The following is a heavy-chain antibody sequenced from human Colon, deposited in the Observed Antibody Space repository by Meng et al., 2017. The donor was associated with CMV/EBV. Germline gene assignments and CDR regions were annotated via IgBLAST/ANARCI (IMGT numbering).Heavy chain of an antibody. CDR1: GFTLSDYY. D-gene: IGHD3-22*01. Sequence: AVSGFTLSDYYMSWVRQTPGKGLEWVSYISSTGNNINYADSVKGRFTISRDNAKDSVSLQMNSLTAEDTAVYYCARGDYDYSWYFDLWGRGTLVTVSS. J-gene: IGHJ2*01. CDR2: ISSTGNNI. CDR3: ARGDYDYSWYFDL. V-gene: IGHV3-11*01.